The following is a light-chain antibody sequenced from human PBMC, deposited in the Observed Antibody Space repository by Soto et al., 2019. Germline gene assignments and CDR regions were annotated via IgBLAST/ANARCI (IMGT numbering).Light chain of an antibody. J-gene: IGKJ2*01. CDR3: QQWRT. CDR2: GAS. CDR1: QSVSSN. Sequence: EIVMTQSPATLSVSPGERATLSCRASQSVSSNLAWYQQKPGQAPRLLMYGASSRATGIPDRFSGSGSGTDFTLTISRLEPEDFAVYYCQQWRTFGQGTKVDI. V-gene: IGKV3-20*01.